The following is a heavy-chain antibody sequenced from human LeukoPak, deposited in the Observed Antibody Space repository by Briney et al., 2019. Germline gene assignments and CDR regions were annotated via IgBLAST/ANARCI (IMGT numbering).Heavy chain of an antibody. CDR3: AKGGLRYFDWLWLY. CDR2: VSDSGVNT. D-gene: IGHD3-9*01. CDR1: GFTFGDYA. J-gene: IGHJ4*02. Sequence: PGGSLXLSCTASGFTFGDYAMSWVRQAPGKGLDWVSGVSDSGVNTYYADSVKGRFTISRDNSKYTLFLQMNSLRAEDTAVYYCAKGGLRYFDWLWLYWGQGTLVTVSS. V-gene: IGHV3-23*01.